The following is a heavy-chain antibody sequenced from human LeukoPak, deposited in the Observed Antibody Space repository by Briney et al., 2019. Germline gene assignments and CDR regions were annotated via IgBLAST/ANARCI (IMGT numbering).Heavy chain of an antibody. CDR3: ARSYCSSTSCYLHWFDP. CDR2: IYTSGST. D-gene: IGHD2-2*01. J-gene: IGHJ5*02. V-gene: IGHV4-4*07. CDR1: GGSISSYY. Sequence: SETLSLTCTVSGGSISSYYWSWIRQPAGKGLEWIGRIYTSGSTNYNPSLKSRVTMSVDTSKNQFSLKLSSVTAADTAVYYCARSYCSSTSCYLHWFDPWGQGTLVTVSS.